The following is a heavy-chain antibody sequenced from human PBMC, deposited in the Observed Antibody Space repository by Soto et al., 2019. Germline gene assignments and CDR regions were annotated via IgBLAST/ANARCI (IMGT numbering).Heavy chain of an antibody. J-gene: IGHJ2*01. V-gene: IGHV1-69*01. Sequence: QVQLVQSGAEVKKPGSSVKVSCKASGGTFSSYAISCVRQAPGQGLEWMGGIIPIFGTANYAQKFQGRVTITADESTSTAYMELSSLRSEDTAVYYXXXXXXXXXCRKGYWYFDLWGRGTL. CDR1: GGTFSSYA. CDR2: IIPIFGTA. CDR3: XXXXXXXXCRKGYWYFDL.